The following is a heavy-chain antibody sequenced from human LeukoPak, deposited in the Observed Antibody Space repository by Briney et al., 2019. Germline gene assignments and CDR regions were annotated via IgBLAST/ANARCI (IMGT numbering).Heavy chain of an antibody. CDR3: AKSQRNDQQVVQRIDY. CDR2: ISGSGDTT. CDR1: RFAFSTYA. Sequence: GGSLRLSCTASRFAFSTYAMSWVRQAPGKGLEWVSSISGSGDTTYYTGSVKGRFTISRDNSKNALYLQMSSLRAEDTAVYYCAKSQRNDQQVVQRIDYWGQGTLVTVSS. V-gene: IGHV3-23*01. D-gene: IGHD2-2*01. J-gene: IGHJ4*02.